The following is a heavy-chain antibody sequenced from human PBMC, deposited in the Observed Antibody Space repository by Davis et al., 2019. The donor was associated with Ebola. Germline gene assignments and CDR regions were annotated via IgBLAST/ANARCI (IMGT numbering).Heavy chain of an antibody. CDR1: GFVFSSYV. CDR2: IGTSADT. V-gene: IGHV3-23*01. CDR3: AKDTSNVWFDV. Sequence: PGGSLRLSCAASGFVFSSYVMSWVRRAPGKGLEWVSTIGTSADTYYADSVKGRFTISRDNSKNTLHLQMNSLRVEDTAIYYCAKDTSNVWFDVWGQGTMVTVSS. J-gene: IGHJ3*01. D-gene: IGHD6-19*01.